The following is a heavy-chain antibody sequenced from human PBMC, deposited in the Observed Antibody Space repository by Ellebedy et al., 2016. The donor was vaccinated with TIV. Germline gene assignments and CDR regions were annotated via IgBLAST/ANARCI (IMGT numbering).Heavy chain of an antibody. D-gene: IGHD2-21*02. V-gene: IGHV4-59*01. Sequence: SETLSLTXTVSNASISDYYWSWIRQVPGKGMEWIGYMYYSGTPKYNPSLKSRVTMSADTSKNQFSLKVHAVTAADSAVYYCARDPSGDYGVWGHGILVTVPS. CDR1: NASISDYY. CDR3: ARDPSGDYGV. J-gene: IGHJ4*01. CDR2: MYYSGTP.